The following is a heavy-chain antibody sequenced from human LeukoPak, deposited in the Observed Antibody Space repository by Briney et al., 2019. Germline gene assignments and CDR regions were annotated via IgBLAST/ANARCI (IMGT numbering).Heavy chain of an antibody. Sequence: PGRSLRLSCAASGFTFSSYTMHWVRQAPGKGLEWVTIISYDGTNKYYADSVKGRFTISRDNAKNSLYLQMNSLRAEDTAVYYCSRARDSGSYGNYWGQGTLVTVSS. D-gene: IGHD1-26*01. CDR2: ISYDGTNK. J-gene: IGHJ4*02. CDR1: GFTFSSYT. V-gene: IGHV3-30-3*01. CDR3: SRARDSGSYGNY.